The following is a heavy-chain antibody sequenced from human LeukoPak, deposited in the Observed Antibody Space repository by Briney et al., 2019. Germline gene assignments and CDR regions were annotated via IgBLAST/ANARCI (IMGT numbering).Heavy chain of an antibody. D-gene: IGHD3-9*01. CDR3: ARGVPDYDILTVLDY. V-gene: IGHV3-53*01. CDR2: IYSGGST. Sequence: PGGSLRLSCAASGFTVSSNYMSWVRQAPGKGLEWVSVIYSGGSTYYADSVKGRFTISRDNSKNTLYLQMNSLRAEDTAVYYCARGVPDYDILTVLDYWGQGTLVTVSS. J-gene: IGHJ4*02. CDR1: GFTVSSNY.